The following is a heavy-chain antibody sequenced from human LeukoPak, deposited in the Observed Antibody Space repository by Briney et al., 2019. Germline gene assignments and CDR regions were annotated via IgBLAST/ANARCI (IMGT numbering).Heavy chain of an antibody. CDR3: ARVNYDILTGYLGGLDY. CDR1: GGSISSYY. D-gene: IGHD3-9*01. V-gene: IGHV4-59*12. Sequence: SETLSLTCTVSGGSISSYYWSWIRQPPGKGLEWIGYIYYSGSTNYNPSLKSRVTISVDTSKNQFSLKLSSVTAADTAVYYCARVNYDILTGYLGGLDYWGQGTLVTVSS. CDR2: IYYSGST. J-gene: IGHJ4*02.